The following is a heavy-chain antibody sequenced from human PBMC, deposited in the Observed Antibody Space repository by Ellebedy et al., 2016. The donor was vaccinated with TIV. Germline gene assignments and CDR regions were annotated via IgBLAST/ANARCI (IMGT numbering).Heavy chain of an antibody. V-gene: IGHV5-51*01. CDR3: TKLGHRATPDDS. CDR2: IDLSDSDT. CDR1: AYSFINYW. D-gene: IGHD1-14*01. Sequence: PGGSLRLSCQGPAYSFINYWIVWVRQMPGRGLEWMGIIDLSDSDTRYSPSFQGQVTISADRSVTTAYLHFNSLKPSDTAVYYCTKLGHRATPDDSWGQGTLVTVSS. J-gene: IGHJ4*02.